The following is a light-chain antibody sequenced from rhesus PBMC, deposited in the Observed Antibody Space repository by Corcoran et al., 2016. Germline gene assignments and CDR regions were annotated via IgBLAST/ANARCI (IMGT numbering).Light chain of an antibody. CDR3: QQHNSYPRT. Sequence: DIQMTQSPSSLSASVGDRVTITCRASQGISSYLAWYQQKPGKAPKLLINAASTLQSGVPSRFSCIGSGTDFTLTISSLQPEDFATYYCQQHNSYPRTFGQGTKVEIK. CDR2: AAS. J-gene: IGKJ1*01. CDR1: QGISSY. V-gene: IGKV1-25*01.